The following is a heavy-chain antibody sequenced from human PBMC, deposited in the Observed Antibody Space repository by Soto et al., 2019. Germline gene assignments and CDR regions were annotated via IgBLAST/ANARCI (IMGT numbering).Heavy chain of an antibody. CDR2: RDYSGST. D-gene: IGHD2-15*01. CDR1: GGSISSYY. Sequence: QVQLQESGPGLVKPSETLSLTCTVSGGSISSYYWSWIRQPPGKGLEWIGYRDYSGSTNYNPPLRIQVALAGARPNNHLSLKLSSVTAADTAVNYCAGRGSGGYYGMDVWGQGTTVAVAS. CDR3: AGRGSGGYYGMDV. J-gene: IGHJ6*02. V-gene: IGHV4-59*08.